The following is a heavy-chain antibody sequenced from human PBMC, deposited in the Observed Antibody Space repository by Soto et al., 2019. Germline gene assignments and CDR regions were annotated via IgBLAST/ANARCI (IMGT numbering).Heavy chain of an antibody. Sequence: EAQLVESGGGLVQPGRSLRLSCAASGFSFDEYAMHWVRQAPGKGLEWVSGISWNSGTMGYGDSVKGRFTISRDNPKNSLYLQMNSLRAEDTALYYCAKGFCSSTRCLTYSYMDVWGKGTTVTVSS. V-gene: IGHV3-9*01. CDR1: GFSFDEYA. CDR2: ISWNSGTM. CDR3: AKGFCSSTRCLTYSYMDV. J-gene: IGHJ6*03. D-gene: IGHD2-2*01.